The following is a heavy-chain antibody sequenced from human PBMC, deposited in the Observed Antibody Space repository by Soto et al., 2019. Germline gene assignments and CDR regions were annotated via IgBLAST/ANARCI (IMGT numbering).Heavy chain of an antibody. CDR3: ARDYSSSWYQSSGIWFDP. CDR2: IIPIFGTA. D-gene: IGHD6-13*01. CDR1: GGTFSSYA. J-gene: IGHJ5*02. V-gene: IGHV1-69*13. Sequence: GASVKVSCKASGGTFSSYAISWVRQAPGQGLEWMGGIIPIFGTANYAQKFQGRVTITADESTSTAYMELSSLRSEDTAVYYCARDYSSSWYQSSGIWFDPWGQGTLVTVSS.